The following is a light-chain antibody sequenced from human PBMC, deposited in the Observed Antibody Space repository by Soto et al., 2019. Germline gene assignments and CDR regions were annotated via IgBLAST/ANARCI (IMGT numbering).Light chain of an antibody. J-gene: IGKJ4*01. CDR1: QSVSQNF. Sequence: EIVLTQSPGTLSLSPGERATLSCRASQSVSQNFLAWYQQKPGQAPRLLINGASSRATGIPYRFSGSGSGKDFSLSVDRLEPEDFAVYFCQQDGSSPPTFGGGTKVAIK. CDR3: QQDGSSPPT. CDR2: GAS. V-gene: IGKV3-20*01.